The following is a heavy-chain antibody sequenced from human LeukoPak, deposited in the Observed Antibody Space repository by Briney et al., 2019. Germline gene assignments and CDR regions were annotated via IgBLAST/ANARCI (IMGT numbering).Heavy chain of an antibody. D-gene: IGHD3-3*01. J-gene: IGHJ4*02. V-gene: IGHV1-46*01. Sequence: ASVKVSCKASGYTFTSYYMHWVRQAPGQGLEWMGLINPSGGSTSYAQKFQGRVTMTRDMSTSTVYMELSSLRSEDTAVYYCAGTRSRDFWSGDYWGQGTLVTVSS. CDR1: GYTFTSYY. CDR3: AGTRSRDFWSGDY. CDR2: INPSGGST.